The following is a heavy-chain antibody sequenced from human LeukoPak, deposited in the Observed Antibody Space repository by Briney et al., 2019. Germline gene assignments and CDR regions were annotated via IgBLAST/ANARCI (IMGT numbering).Heavy chain of an antibody. V-gene: IGHV3-21*01. CDR3: ARDLIHYYGSGAKT. J-gene: IGHJ5*02. CDR1: GFTFSSYR. CDR2: ISSSSSYI. Sequence: GGSLRLSCAASGFTFSSYRMNWVRQAPGKGLEWVSSISSSSSYIYYADSVKGRFTISRDNAKNSLYLQMNSLRAEDTAVYYCARDLIHYYGSGAKTWGQGTLVTVSS. D-gene: IGHD3-10*01.